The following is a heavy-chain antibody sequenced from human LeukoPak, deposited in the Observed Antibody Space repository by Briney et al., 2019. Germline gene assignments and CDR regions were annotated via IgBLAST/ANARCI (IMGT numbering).Heavy chain of an antibody. Sequence: GGSLRLSCAASGFTFSSYWMSWVRQAPGKGLEWVANIKQDGSEKYYIASVKGRFTISRDNAKNSLYLQMNSLRAEETAVYYCARGAGYSGYVMDYWGQGTLVTVSS. D-gene: IGHD5-12*01. CDR2: IKQDGSEK. CDR1: GFTFSSYW. J-gene: IGHJ4*02. CDR3: ARGAGYSGYVMDY. V-gene: IGHV3-7*01.